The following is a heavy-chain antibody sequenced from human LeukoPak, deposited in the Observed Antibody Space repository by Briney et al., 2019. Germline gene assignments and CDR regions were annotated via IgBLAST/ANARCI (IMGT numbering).Heavy chain of an antibody. CDR3: AKDQFSGNEQPDYIDV. CDR2: IWNDGSKK. D-gene: IGHD3-10*01. J-gene: IGHJ6*03. CDR1: GFTFRIYG. V-gene: IGHV3-33*06. Sequence: GRSLRLSCAASGFTFRIYGMHWVRQAPGKGLEWVAVIWNDGSKKYYADSVKGRFTISRDNSKNTVDLQVNSLRAEDTAVYYCAKDQFSGNEQPDYIDVWGKGTTVIVSS.